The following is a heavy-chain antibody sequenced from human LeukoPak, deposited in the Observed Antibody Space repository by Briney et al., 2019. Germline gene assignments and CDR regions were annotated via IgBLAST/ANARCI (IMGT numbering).Heavy chain of an antibody. CDR1: GGTFSSYA. CDR3: VGGKDGHSDGPGPFDY. V-gene: IGHV1-69*04. D-gene: IGHD5-18*01. J-gene: IGHJ4*02. Sequence: ASVKVACKASGGTFSSYAISWVRQAPGQGLEWMGRIIPIFGIANYAQKFQGRVTITADKSTSTAYMELSSLRSEDTAVYYCVGGKDGHSDGPGPFDYRGQGTLVTVSS. CDR2: IIPIFGIA.